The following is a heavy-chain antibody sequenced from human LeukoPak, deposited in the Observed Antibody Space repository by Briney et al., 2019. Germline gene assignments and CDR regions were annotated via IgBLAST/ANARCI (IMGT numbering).Heavy chain of an antibody. CDR3: ARALSWTTKSYYHLVV. CDR1: GYTLTIYD. D-gene: IGHD3/OR15-3a*01. CDR2: MNPNSGNT. J-gene: IGHJ6*03. Sequence: ASVKVSCKASGYTLTIYDINWLRLATGQGLEWMGWMNPNSGNTGYAQKFQGRVTMTKNTSITTAYMELSSLRSEDTAVYYCARALSWTTKSYYHLVVCGKGSTVTVSS. V-gene: IGHV1-8*01.